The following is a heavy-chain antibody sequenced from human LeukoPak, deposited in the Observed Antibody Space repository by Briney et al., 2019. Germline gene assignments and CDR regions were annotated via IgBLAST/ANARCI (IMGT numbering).Heavy chain of an antibody. CDR2: IIPSGGST. CDR1: GYTFTSYY. V-gene: IGHV1-46*03. Sequence: ASVKVSCKASGYTFTSYYIHWVRQAPGQGLEWMGMIIPSGGSTSNAQKFQGRVAMTRDTSTGTVYMELSSLRSEDTAVYYCSLDNPAGWVLWGQGTMVTVS. J-gene: IGHJ3*01. CDR3: SLDNPAGWVL. D-gene: IGHD1-14*01.